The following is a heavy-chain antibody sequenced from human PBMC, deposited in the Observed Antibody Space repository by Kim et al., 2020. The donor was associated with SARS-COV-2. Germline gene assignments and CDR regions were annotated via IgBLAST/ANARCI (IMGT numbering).Heavy chain of an antibody. CDR3: ARSPRGYSYGYGTFDI. V-gene: IGHV3-20*03. D-gene: IGHD5-18*01. J-gene: IGHJ3*02. Sequence: SVQGRFTISRDNAKNSLYLQMNSLRVEDTAFYYCARSPRGYSYGYGTFDIWGQGTMVTVSS.